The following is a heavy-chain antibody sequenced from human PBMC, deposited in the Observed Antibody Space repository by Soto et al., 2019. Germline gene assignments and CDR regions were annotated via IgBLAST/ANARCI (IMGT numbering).Heavy chain of an antibody. CDR3: ATRHGYCSSTSCSGANDY. CDR2: ISSSGSTI. Sequence: QVQLVESGGGLVKPGGSLRLSCAASGFTFSDYYMSWIRQAPGKGLEWVSYISSSGSTIYYADSVKGRFTISSDNDKNSLYLQVHSLRAEATAVYYCATRHGYCSSTSCSGANDYWGQGTLVTVSS. V-gene: IGHV3-11*01. D-gene: IGHD2-2*03. J-gene: IGHJ4*02. CDR1: GFTFSDYY.